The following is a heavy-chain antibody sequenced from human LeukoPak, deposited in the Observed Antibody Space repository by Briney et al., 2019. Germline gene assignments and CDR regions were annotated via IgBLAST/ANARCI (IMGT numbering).Heavy chain of an antibody. Sequence: GGSLRLSCAGSGFTFSKYWLHWVCQAPGKGLVWVSRINTDGSDTSYADSVKGRFTISRDNAKNTLYLQMSSLRAEDTAVYYCARVESGSCSNTRCRNIDYWGQGTLVTVSS. CDR1: GFTFSKYW. V-gene: IGHV3-74*01. D-gene: IGHD2-2*01. J-gene: IGHJ4*02. CDR3: ARVESGSCSNTRCRNIDY. CDR2: INTDGSDT.